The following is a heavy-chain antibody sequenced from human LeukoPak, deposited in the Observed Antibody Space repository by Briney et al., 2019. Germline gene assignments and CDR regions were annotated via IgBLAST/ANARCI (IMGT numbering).Heavy chain of an antibody. Sequence: PSETLSLTCTVSGGSLSTYYWSWIRQPPGKGLEWIGYVYYSGTTNYNPSLKSRVTISVDTSKNQFYLKLSSVTAADTAVYYCARHWKSSYTLIEYWGQGTLVTVSS. CDR1: GGSLSTYY. CDR3: ARHWKSSYTLIEY. D-gene: IGHD6-13*01. CDR2: VYYSGTT. V-gene: IGHV4-59*08. J-gene: IGHJ4*02.